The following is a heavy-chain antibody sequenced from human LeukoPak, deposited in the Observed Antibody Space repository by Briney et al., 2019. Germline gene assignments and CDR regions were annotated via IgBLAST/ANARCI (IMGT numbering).Heavy chain of an antibody. Sequence: GGSLRLSCAVSGLTFSRSWIVWIRQAPGKGLEWVANIKQDGSEKYYVDSVKGRFTISRDNAKNSLYLQMNSLRAEDTAVYYCARGRQGLRLGELSVNYYYYYMDVWGKGTTVTVSS. CDR3: ARGRQGLRLGELSVNYYYYYMDV. V-gene: IGHV3-7*01. CDR2: IKQDGSEK. CDR1: GLTFSRSW. J-gene: IGHJ6*03. D-gene: IGHD3-16*02.